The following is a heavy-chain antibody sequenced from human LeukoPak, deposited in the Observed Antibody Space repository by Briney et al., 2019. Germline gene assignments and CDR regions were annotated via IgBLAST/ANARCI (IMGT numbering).Heavy chain of an antibody. J-gene: IGHJ3*02. CDR3: ARALSYYDSSGYYLAPYDAFDI. D-gene: IGHD3-22*01. Sequence: PSETLSLTCTVSGYSISSGYYWGWIRQPPGKGLEWIGSIYHSGSTYYNPSLKSRVTISVDTSKNQFSLKLSSVTAADTAVYYCARALSYYDSSGYYLAPYDAFDIWGQGTMVTVSS. V-gene: IGHV4-38-2*02. CDR2: IYHSGST. CDR1: GYSISSGYY.